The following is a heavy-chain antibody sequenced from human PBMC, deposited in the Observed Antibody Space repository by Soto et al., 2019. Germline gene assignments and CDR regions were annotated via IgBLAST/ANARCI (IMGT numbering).Heavy chain of an antibody. CDR2: MNPNSGDT. J-gene: IGHJ4*02. CDR3: KRDYGGNPPNAY. CDR1: GYTLTSYD. V-gene: IGHV1-8*01. D-gene: IGHD4-17*01. Sequence: ALVKVSCKASGYTLTSYDINWVRQATGQGFEWMGWMNPNSGDTGYAHKFQGRVTMTRDTSISTAYMELSNLTSEDTAVYYCKRDYGGNPPNAYWGRGTLVTVSS.